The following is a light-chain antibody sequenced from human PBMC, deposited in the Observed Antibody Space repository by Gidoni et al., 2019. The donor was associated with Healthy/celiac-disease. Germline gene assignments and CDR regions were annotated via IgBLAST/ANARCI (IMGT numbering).Light chain of an antibody. J-gene: IGKJ3*01. CDR3: QQSYSTPFT. CDR2: AAS. CDR1: QSISSY. V-gene: IGKV1-39*01. Sequence: DIQMTQSPSSLSASVGDRVTITCRASQSISSYLNWYQQKPGKAPKLLIYAASSLQSGVPSRFSSSRSGTAFTLPISSLQPEDFATYYCQQSYSTPFTFGPGTKVDIK.